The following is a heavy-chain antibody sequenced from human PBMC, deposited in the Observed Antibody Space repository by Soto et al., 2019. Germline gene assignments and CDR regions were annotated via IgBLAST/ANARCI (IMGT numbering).Heavy chain of an antibody. CDR3: ARAPAGVAYSYMAV. V-gene: IGHV3-74*01. D-gene: IGHD2-15*01. Sequence: EVQLVESGGGLVQPGGSLRLSCAASGFTFSSYWMHWVRQGPGKGLVWVASINTDGSSTTYADSVKGRITISRDNAKNTLYLKMNSRGAEDTAVYYCARAPAGVAYSYMAVWGKGTTATVS. CDR1: GFTFSSYW. CDR2: INTDGSST. J-gene: IGHJ6*03.